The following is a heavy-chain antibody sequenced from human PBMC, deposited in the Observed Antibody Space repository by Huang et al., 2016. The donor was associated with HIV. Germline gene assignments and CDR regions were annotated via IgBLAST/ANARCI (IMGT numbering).Heavy chain of an antibody. CDR1: GYTFKRYG. Sequence: QVQLVQSRAKVKKPGASVNVSCKASGYTFKRYGITWVRQAPGQGLEWMGWISPYNGNTKAAKKLQGRLIMTTDTSTNTAYMELRRLTSDETAMYFCARVEMSTIDNWFDPWGQGTLVIVSS. J-gene: IGHJ5*02. CDR3: ARVEMSTIDNWFDP. D-gene: IGHD2-15*01. V-gene: IGHV1-18*01. CDR2: ISPYNGNT.